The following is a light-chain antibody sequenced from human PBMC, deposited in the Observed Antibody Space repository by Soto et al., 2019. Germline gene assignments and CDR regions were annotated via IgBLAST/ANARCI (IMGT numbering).Light chain of an antibody. V-gene: IGLV1-44*01. CDR3: ASWDDSLNGQ. J-gene: IGLJ3*02. CDR2: SNN. CDR1: SSNIGSNT. Sequence: QSVLTQSPSASGNTGQRVIISCSGSSSNIGSNTVNWYQQLPGTAPKLLIFSNNQRPSGVPDRFSGSKSGTSASLAINGVQPEDEADYYCASWDDSLNGQFGGGTKLTVL.